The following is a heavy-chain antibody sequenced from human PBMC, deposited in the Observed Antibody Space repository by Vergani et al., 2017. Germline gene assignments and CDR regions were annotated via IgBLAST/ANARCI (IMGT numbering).Heavy chain of an antibody. CDR3: ARGYNWNYYAGDY. V-gene: IGHV4-34*01. J-gene: IGHJ4*02. D-gene: IGHD1-7*01. CDR1: GGSFSGYY. Sequence: QVQLQQWGAGLLKPSETLSLTCAVYGGSFSGYYWSWIRQPPGKGLEWIGEINHSGSTNYNPSLKSRVTISVDTSKNQFSLKLSSVTAADTAVYYCARGYNWNYYAGDYWGQGTLVTVSS. CDR2: INHSGST.